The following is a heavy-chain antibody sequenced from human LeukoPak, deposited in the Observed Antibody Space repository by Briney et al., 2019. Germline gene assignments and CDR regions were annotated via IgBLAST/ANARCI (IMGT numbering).Heavy chain of an antibody. CDR3: ARDNSHYYGSGSSNWFDP. CDR1: GGSISSYY. V-gene: IGHV4-59*01. Sequence: SETLSLTCTVSGGSISSYYWSWLRQPPGKGLEGIGYIYYSGSTNYNPSLKSRVTISVDTSKNQFSLKLSSVTAADTAVYYCARDNSHYYGSGSSNWFDPWGQGTLVTVSS. D-gene: IGHD3-10*01. CDR2: IYYSGST. J-gene: IGHJ5*02.